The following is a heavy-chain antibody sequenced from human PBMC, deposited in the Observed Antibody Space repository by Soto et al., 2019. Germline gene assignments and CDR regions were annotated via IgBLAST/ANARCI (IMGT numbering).Heavy chain of an antibody. D-gene: IGHD1-20*01. CDR1: GFTFSAYS. CDR2: ISGNNANI. V-gene: IGHV3-48*01. CDR3: ARDQQKYNPSFYHYYAMDL. Sequence: GGSLRLSCVASGFTFSAYSMNWVRQAPGKGPEWLSYISGNNANIYYADSVRGRFTVTRDTSIGTAYLELTGLKSDDTAIYYCARDQQKYNPSFYHYYAMDLWGQGTTVTVSS. J-gene: IGHJ6*02.